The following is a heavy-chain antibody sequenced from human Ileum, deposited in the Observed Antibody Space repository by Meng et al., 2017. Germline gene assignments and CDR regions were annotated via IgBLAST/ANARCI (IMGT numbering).Heavy chain of an antibody. CDR1: GFTFSSYW. D-gene: IGHD1-1*01. J-gene: IGHJ3*01. V-gene: IGHV3-74*01. CDR2: MNTDGTTK. Sequence: GGSLRLSCAASGFTFSSYWMNWVRQAPGKGLVWVSQMNTDGTTKNYADSVKGRFTISRDNAKNTLYLEMNSLRVEDTAVYFCARDGGWNALPFWGQGKMVTVSS. CDR3: ARDGGWNALPF.